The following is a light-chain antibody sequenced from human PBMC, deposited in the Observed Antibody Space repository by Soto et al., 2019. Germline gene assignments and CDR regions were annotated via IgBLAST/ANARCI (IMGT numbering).Light chain of an antibody. V-gene: IGKV3-20*01. J-gene: IGKJ4*01. CDR2: DAS. Sequence: EIVLTQSPGTVSLSPAEGATLSNRASQSITTSLAWYQRKPGQAPRLLIYDASTRATAIPDRFSGSGSGTDFTLTLSRLEAEDFAVYYCQQYATSPLTFGGGT. CDR1: QSITTS. CDR3: QQYATSPLT.